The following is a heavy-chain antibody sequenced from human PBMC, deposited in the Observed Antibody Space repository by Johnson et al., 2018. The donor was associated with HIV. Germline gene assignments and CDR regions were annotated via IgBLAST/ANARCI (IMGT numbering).Heavy chain of an antibody. CDR1: GFTFSNYA. Sequence: QVQLVESGGGLVQPGGSLRLSCAASGFTFSNYAMHWVRQAPGKGLEWVAVISYDGTNKYYADSVKGRFTISRDNSKKTLYLQMNSLRAEDTAVYYCAREESIVVAIAIQAFDIWGQGTMVTVSS. V-gene: IGHV3-30*04. D-gene: IGHD2-21*01. J-gene: IGHJ3*02. CDR3: AREESIVVAIAIQAFDI. CDR2: ISYDGTNK.